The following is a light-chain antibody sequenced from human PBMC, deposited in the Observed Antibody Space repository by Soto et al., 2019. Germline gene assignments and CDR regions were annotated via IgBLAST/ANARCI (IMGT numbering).Light chain of an antibody. CDR3: QQYGSSPRT. Sequence: ELVLTQSPGTLSLSPGERATLSCRASQSVRSSYLAWYQQKPGQAPRLLIYGASSRATGIPDRFSGSGSGTDFTLIISRLEPEDFAVYYCQQYGSSPRTFGQGTKVEIK. V-gene: IGKV3-20*01. J-gene: IGKJ1*01. CDR1: QSVRSSY. CDR2: GAS.